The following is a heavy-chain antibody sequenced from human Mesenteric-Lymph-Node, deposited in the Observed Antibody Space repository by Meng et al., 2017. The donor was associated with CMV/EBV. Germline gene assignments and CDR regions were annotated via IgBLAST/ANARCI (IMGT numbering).Heavy chain of an antibody. CDR2: ISYEGSIQ. CDR3: ARVGFRGCSSTSCYEDY. CDR1: GFIFSKYG. V-gene: IGHV3-30*03. D-gene: IGHD2-2*01. Sequence: GESLKISCAATGFIFSKYGMHWVRQAPGKGLEWVAFISYEGSIQKYADSVKGRFTISRDNSKNTLYLQMNSLRAEDTAVYYCARVGFRGCSSTSCYEDYWGQGTLVTVSS. J-gene: IGHJ4*02.